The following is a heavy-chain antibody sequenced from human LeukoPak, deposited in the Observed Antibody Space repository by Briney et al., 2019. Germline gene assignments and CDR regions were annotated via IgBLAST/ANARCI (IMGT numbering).Heavy chain of an antibody. D-gene: IGHD2-15*01. J-gene: IGHJ4*02. CDR1: GFAFNTYS. V-gene: IGHV3-30*18. Sequence: GGSLRLSCAASGFAFNTYSMNWVRQAPGKGLEGVAVISHKGNDIQCADSMKGRFSISRDNSRNTLFLQMDSLRPEDTAVYYCAKGSDGWGQGTLVTVSS. CDR2: ISHKGNDI. CDR3: AKGSDG.